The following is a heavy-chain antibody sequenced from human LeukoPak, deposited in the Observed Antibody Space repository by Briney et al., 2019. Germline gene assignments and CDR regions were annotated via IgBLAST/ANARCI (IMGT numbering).Heavy chain of an antibody. J-gene: IGHJ4*02. CDR1: GFTFSDTW. D-gene: IGHD3-16*01. V-gene: IGHV3-74*01. Sequence: GGSLRLSCAASGFTFSDTWMHWVRQAPGEGLVWVSRIRSDGSDTRYAESVKGRFTISRDNSKNTLYLQMNSLRADDTALYSCARQESRNYYYEGLDYWGQGTLVTVSS. CDR3: ARQESRNYYYEGLDY. CDR2: IRSDGSDT.